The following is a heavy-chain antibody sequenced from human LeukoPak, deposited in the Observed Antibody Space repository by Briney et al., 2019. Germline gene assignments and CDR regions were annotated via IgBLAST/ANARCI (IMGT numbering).Heavy chain of an antibody. V-gene: IGHV4-59*12. J-gene: IGHJ4*02. CDR3: ARERSDSSGYRFDY. D-gene: IGHD3-22*01. CDR2: IYCSGST. CDR1: GVSISSYY. Sequence: VEPSETLSLTCTVSGVSISSYYWGWLRQPPGKGLEWIGYIYCSGSTYYHPSLKSRVTISVDTSKNQFSLKLSSVTAADTAEYYCARERSDSSGYRFDYWGQGTLGTVSS.